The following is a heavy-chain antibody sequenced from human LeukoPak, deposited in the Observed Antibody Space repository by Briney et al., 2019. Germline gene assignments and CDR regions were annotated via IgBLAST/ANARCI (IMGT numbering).Heavy chain of an antibody. CDR3: ARVGDPGSFYRHMDV. CDR2: LKEDGSEN. D-gene: IGHD3-10*01. Sequence: PGGSLRLSCAASGFTFSSSWMNWVRQAPGKGLEWVASLKEDGSENYYVDSVKGRFTISRDNAKNSLSLQMNTLRGEDTAVYFCARVGDPGSFYRHMDVWGKGTTVTVSS. J-gene: IGHJ6*03. CDR1: GFTFSSSW. V-gene: IGHV3-7*01.